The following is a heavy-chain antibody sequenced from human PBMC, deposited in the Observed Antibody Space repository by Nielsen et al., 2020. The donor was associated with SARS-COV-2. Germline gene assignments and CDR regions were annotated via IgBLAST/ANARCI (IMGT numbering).Heavy chain of an antibody. J-gene: IGHJ4*02. Sequence: GGSLRLSCAASGFTFSDYYMSWIRQAPGKGLEWVSYISSSGSTIYYADSVKGRFTISRDNAKNSLYLQMNSLRAEDTAVYFCAKGHSSGGSCYVALDSWGQGTLVTVSS. CDR1: GFTFSDYY. D-gene: IGHD2-15*01. CDR3: AKGHSSGGSCYVALDS. CDR2: ISSSGSTI. V-gene: IGHV3-11*01.